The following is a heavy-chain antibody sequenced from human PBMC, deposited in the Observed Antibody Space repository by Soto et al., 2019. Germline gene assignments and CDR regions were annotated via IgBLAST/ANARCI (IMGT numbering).Heavy chain of an antibody. V-gene: IGHV1-8*01. D-gene: IGHD1-1*01. J-gene: IGHJ6*02. CDR2: MNPNSGNT. CDR3: XXERTGTTSMDV. Sequence: QVQLVQSGAEVKKPGASVKVSCKASGYTFTSYDINWVRQATGQGLEWMGWMNPNSGNTGYARKXXXXXXXXXXXXXXXXXXXXXXXXXXXXXXXXXXXERTGTTSMDVWGQGTTVTVS. CDR1: GYTFTSYD.